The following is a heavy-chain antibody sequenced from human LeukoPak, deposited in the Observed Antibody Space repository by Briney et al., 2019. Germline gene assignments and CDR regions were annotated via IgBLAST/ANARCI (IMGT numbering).Heavy chain of an antibody. V-gene: IGHV3-7*03. CDR3: ARPSRCGSGNNLCYSWYDP. CDR2: IDKDGGEK. CDR1: EFTFSNYW. D-gene: IGHD2-2*02. J-gene: IGHJ5*02. Sequence: GGSLRLSCVASEFTFSNYWMTWVRQAPGKGLEWVANIDKDGGEKSYADTVKGRFIISRDNAKNSLYLQLNSLRVEDTGVYFCARPSRCGSGNNLCYSWYDPWGQGTLVIVSS.